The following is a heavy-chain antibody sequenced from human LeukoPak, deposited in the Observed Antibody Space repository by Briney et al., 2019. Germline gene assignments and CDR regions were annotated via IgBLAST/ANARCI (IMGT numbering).Heavy chain of an antibody. D-gene: IGHD5-12*01. CDR1: GFTFDDYG. Sequence: PGGSLRLSCAASGFTFDDYGMSWVRQAPGKGLEWVSGINWNGGSTGYADSVKGRFTISRDNSKNTLYLQMNSLRAEDTAVYYCAKDRGYSGLDYWGQGTLVTVSS. V-gene: IGHV3-20*04. CDR3: AKDRGYSGLDY. CDR2: INWNGGST. J-gene: IGHJ4*02.